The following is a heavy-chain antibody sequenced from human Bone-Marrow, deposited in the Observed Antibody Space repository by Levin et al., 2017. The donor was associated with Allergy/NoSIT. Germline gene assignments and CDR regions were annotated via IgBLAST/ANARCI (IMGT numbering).Heavy chain of an antibody. V-gene: IGHV4-59*01. J-gene: IGHJ6*02. D-gene: IGHD3-22*01. Sequence: SQTLSLTCSVSGGSISTYYWSWVRQPPGKGLEWIGYIHYSGSTKYNPSLKSRVTISVDSSKNQFSLKLSSVTAADTAVYYCAKDGHSSPFYIYGMDVWGQGTTVTVS. CDR1: GGSISTYY. CDR2: IHYSGST. CDR3: AKDGHSSPFYIYGMDV.